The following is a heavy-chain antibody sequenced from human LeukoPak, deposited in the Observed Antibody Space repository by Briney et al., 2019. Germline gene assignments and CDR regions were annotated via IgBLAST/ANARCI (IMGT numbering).Heavy chain of an antibody. V-gene: IGHV3-23*01. CDR2: ISGSGGDT. Sequence: GGSLRLSCAASGFISSNHAMSWVRHAPGKGLEWVSAISGSGGDTYYADSVKGRFTISRDTSKNTLFLQMNSLRAEDTAVYYCAKDTGYNYGYHYHWGQGTLVTVSP. CDR3: AKDTGYNYGYHYH. J-gene: IGHJ5*02. D-gene: IGHD5-18*01. CDR1: GFISSNHA.